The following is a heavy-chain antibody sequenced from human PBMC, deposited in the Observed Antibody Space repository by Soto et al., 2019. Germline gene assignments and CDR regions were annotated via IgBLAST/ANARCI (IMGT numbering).Heavy chain of an antibody. CDR1: GFTVDDYA. Sequence: GWSLRLSCVASGFTVDDYAMHWVRQAPGKGLEWVSGISANGDNVDYADSVKGRFTVSRDNAKNSLFLQMNSLRPEDTALYYCAKDMKWGGMTTIHYFDSWGQGTQVTVSS. D-gene: IGHD4-17*01. CDR2: ISANGDNV. V-gene: IGHV3-9*01. J-gene: IGHJ4*02. CDR3: AKDMKWGGMTTIHYFDS.